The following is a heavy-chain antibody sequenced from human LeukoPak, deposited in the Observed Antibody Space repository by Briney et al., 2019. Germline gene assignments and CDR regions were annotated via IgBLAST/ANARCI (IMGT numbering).Heavy chain of an antibody. CDR2: ITSGGRT. CDR1: GFTFSSHG. J-gene: IGHJ4*02. Sequence: GGSLRLSCVASGFTFSSHGMNWVRQAPGKGLEWVSGITSGGRTYYADSVKGRFTISRDNSKNTLYLQMNSLRVEDTAVYYCARPTYYGSGSYGFDYWGQGTLVTVSS. CDR3: ARPTYYGSGSYGFDY. D-gene: IGHD3-10*01. V-gene: IGHV3-23*01.